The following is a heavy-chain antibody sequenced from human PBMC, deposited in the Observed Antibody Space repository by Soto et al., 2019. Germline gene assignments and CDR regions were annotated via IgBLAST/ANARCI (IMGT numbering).Heavy chain of an antibody. CDR2: TYYRSKWYN. J-gene: IGHJ6*02. V-gene: IGHV6-1*01. CDR3: AGAVSLRGMDV. Sequence: PSQTLSLTCAISGDSVSSDSGVWIWIRQSPSRGLEWLGRTYYRSKWYNDYALSVKSRISINPDTSKNQFSLQLDSVIPEDTAVYYCAGAVSLRGMDVWGQGTPVTVSS. D-gene: IGHD3-16*02. CDR1: GDSVSSDSGV.